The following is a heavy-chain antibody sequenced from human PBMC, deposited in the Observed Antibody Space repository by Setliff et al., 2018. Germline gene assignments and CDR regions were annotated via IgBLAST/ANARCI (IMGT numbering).Heavy chain of an antibody. V-gene: IGHV4-4*02. Sequence: PSETLSLTCAVSGGSISSPNWWNWVRQPPGKGLEWIGEIYHSGTTNYNPSLKSRVTMSVDKSRNQFSLKLSSVTAADTAVYYCARHKTGAVGTGEHFQHWGQGTLVTVSS. D-gene: IGHD6-19*01. CDR2: IYHSGTT. CDR1: GGSISSPNW. J-gene: IGHJ1*01. CDR3: ARHKTGAVGTGEHFQH.